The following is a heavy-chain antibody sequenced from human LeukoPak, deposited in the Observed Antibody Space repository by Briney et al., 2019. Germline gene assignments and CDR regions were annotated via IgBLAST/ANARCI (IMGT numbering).Heavy chain of an antibody. J-gene: IGHJ4*02. CDR2: ISAFNGKT. CDR3: VRESMYYYGSGSYYKGGYYFDY. Sequence: PGASVKVSCKASGYTFTSYGISWVRQAPGQGLEWMGWISAFNGKTNYAQKLQGRVTMTTDTSTSTAYMELRSLRSDDTAVYYCVRESMYYYGSGSYYKGGYYFDYWGQGTLVTVSS. D-gene: IGHD3-10*01. V-gene: IGHV1-18*04. CDR1: GYTFTSYG.